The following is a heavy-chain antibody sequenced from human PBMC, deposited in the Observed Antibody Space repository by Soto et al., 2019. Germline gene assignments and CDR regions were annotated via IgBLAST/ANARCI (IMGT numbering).Heavy chain of an antibody. CDR3: ARIEGPYYDEPWYFDN. Sequence: QVTLKESGPVLVKPTETLTLTCTVSGFSLSNARMGVSWIRQPPGKALEWLAHIFSNDEKSYSTSLKSRLTSSKDTSKSQVVRTKTNMDPVDTATYYCARIEGPYYDEPWYFDNWGQRNLVTVSS. J-gene: IGHJ4*02. D-gene: IGHD3-22*01. V-gene: IGHV2-26*01. CDR2: IFSNDEK. CDR1: GFSLSNARMG.